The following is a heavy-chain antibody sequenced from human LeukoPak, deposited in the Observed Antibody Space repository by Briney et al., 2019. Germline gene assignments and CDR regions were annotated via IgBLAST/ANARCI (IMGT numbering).Heavy chain of an antibody. CDR1: GGSFSGYY. D-gene: IGHD3-10*01. Sequence: PSETLSLTCALYGGSFSGYYWSWIRQAPGKGLEWVANIKQDGSEKYYVDSVKGRFTISRDNAKNSLYLQMNSLRAEDTAVYYCARETTGMVRIFDIWGQGTMVTVSS. CDR3: ARETTGMVRIFDI. J-gene: IGHJ3*02. V-gene: IGHV3-7*01. CDR2: IKQDGSEK.